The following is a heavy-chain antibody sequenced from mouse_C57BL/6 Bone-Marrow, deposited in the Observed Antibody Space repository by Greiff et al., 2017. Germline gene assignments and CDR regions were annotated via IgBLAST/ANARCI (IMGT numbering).Heavy chain of an antibody. V-gene: IGHV14-4*01. J-gene: IGHJ3*01. CDR2: IDPENGDT. D-gene: IGHD2-5*01. Sequence: EVQLQQSGAELVRPGASVKLSCTASGFNIKDDYMHWVKQRPEQGLEWIGWIDPENGDTEYASKFQGKATITADTSSNTAYLQLSSLTSEDTAVYYCTTWSYYSNPVGFAYWGQGTLVTVSA. CDR1: GFNIKDDY. CDR3: TTWSYYSNPVGFAY.